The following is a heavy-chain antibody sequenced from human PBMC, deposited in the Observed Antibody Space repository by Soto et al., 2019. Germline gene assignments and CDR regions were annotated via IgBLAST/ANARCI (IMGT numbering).Heavy chain of an antibody. V-gene: IGHV4-59*01. D-gene: IGHD3-22*01. CDR3: ARDASDYYDSSGPNPDAFDI. J-gene: IGHJ3*02. CDR2: IYYSGST. CDR1: GGSISNYY. Sequence: SDTLSLTCTVSGGSISNYYWTWIRQPPGQGLEWIGYIYYSGSTNYNPSLKSRVTISVDTSKNQFSLKLSSVTAADTAVYYCARDASDYYDSSGPNPDAFDIWGQGTMVTVSS.